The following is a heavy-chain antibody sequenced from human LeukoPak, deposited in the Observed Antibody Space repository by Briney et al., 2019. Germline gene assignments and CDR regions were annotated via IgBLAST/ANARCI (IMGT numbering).Heavy chain of an antibody. J-gene: IGHJ5*02. CDR3: ARGSSWYWFDP. CDR1: GFTFSSYA. V-gene: IGHV3-30*04. Sequence: GGSLRLSCAASGFTFSSYAMHWVRQAPGKGLEWVAVISYDGSNKYYADSVKGRFTISRDNSKNTLYLQMNSLRAEDTAVYYCARGSSWYWFDPWGQGTLVTVSS. D-gene: IGHD6-13*01. CDR2: ISYDGSNK.